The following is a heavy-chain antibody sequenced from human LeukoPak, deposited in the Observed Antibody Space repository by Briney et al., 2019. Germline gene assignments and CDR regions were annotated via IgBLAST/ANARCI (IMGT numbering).Heavy chain of an antibody. CDR2: INAGNGNT. Sequence: GASVKVSCKASGYTFTSYAMHWVRQAPGQRLEWMGWINAGNGNTKYSQKFQGRVTITRDTSASTAYMELSSLRSEDTAVYYCARDLDSIYGSGSYLPGYWGQGTLVTVSS. V-gene: IGHV1-3*01. D-gene: IGHD3-10*01. CDR1: GYTFTSYA. CDR3: ARDLDSIYGSGSYLPGY. J-gene: IGHJ4*02.